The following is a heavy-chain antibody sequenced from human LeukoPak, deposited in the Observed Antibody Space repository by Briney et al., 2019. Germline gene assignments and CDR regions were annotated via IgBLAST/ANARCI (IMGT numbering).Heavy chain of an antibody. J-gene: IGHJ4*02. Sequence: GGSLRLSCAASGFTFSSFSMNWVRQAPGKGLEWVSYISGSSSTIYYADSVKGRFTISRDNSKNSLYLQMNSLRTEDTALYYCARIGRVADDYWGQGTLVTVSS. V-gene: IGHV3-48*04. D-gene: IGHD6-19*01. CDR3: ARIGRVADDY. CDR1: GFTFSSFS. CDR2: ISGSSSTI.